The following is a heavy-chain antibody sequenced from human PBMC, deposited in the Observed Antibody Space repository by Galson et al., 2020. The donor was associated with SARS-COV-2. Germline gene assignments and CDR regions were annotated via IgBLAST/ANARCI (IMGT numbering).Heavy chain of an antibody. J-gene: IGHJ3*02. CDR3: ARKAQNSFDI. Sequence: GESLKISCAVSDFSVSLNYMSWVRQAPGKGLEWVSVIHSDGSTYDADSVKGRFTIYRDSSKNTLYLQMNSLRAEDTAAYYCARKAQNSFDIWGQGTMVTVSS. V-gene: IGHV3-66*01. CDR2: IHSDGST. CDR1: DFSVSLNY.